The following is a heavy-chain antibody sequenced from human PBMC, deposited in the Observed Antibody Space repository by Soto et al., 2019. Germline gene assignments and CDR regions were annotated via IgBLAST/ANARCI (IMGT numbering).Heavy chain of an antibody. V-gene: IGHV3-23*01. CDR2: ISGSGENT. CDR1: GFTFSSYA. CDR3: ARGIGSSSYSSQAF. D-gene: IGHD2-15*01. J-gene: IGHJ4*02. Sequence: PGGSLRLSCAASGFTFSSYAMSWVRQAPGKGLEWVSAISGSGENTFYADSVKGRFTISRDNSKNTLYLQMNSLRAEDTAVYYCARGIGSSSYSSQAFWGQGTLVTVSS.